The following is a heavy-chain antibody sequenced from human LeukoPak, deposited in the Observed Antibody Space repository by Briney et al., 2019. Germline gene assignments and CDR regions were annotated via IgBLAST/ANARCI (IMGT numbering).Heavy chain of an antibody. D-gene: IGHD6-19*01. CDR1: GYSFTSYW. V-gene: IGHV5-51*01. CDR3: ARHDIGGSGWSFPSY. CDR2: IYPGDSDT. Sequence: GESLKISCKGSGYSFTSYWIGWVRQMPGKGLEWMGIIYPGDSDTRYSSSFQGQVTISADKSISTAYLQWSSLKASDTAMYYCARHDIGGSGWSFPSYWGQGTLVTVSS. J-gene: IGHJ4*02.